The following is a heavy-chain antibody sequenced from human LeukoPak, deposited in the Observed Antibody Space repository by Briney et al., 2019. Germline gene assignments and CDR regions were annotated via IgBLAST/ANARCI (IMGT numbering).Heavy chain of an antibody. CDR2: ISSSGGDT. CDR1: GFPFSNYA. J-gene: IGHJ3*01. CDR3: AKNSGQTGVREVFDV. D-gene: IGHD3-10*01. Sequence: GGTLRLFCAASGFPFSNYALTWVRQAPGEGLEWVSSISSSGGDTYYADSVRGRFTISRDNFKNTVYLQLNSLTADDTAFYYCAKNSGQTGVREVFDVCGQGTTVTVSS. V-gene: IGHV3-23*01.